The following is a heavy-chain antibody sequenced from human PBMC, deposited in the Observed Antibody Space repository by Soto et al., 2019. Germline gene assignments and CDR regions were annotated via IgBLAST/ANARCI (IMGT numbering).Heavy chain of an antibody. D-gene: IGHD6-6*01. Sequence: SETLSLTCTVSGGSISSGGYYWSWIRQHPGKGLEWIGYIYYSGSTYYNPSLKSRVTISVDTSKNQFSLKLSSVTAADTAVYYCARDVSSGSSGNWFYPCGQRTLVTVSA. CDR1: GGSISSGGYY. CDR2: IYYSGST. V-gene: IGHV4-31*03. J-gene: IGHJ5*02. CDR3: ARDVSSGSSGNWFYP.